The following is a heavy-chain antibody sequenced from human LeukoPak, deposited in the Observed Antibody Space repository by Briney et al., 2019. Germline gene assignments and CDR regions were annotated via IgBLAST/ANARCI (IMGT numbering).Heavy chain of an antibody. V-gene: IGHV5-51*01. D-gene: IGHD1-26*01. CDR3: GWASGAAVYFDY. Sequence: GGSLQISCQGSGYVFTNHWIAWVRQMPGKGLEWMGIIYPGDSDTRYSPSFQGQVTISADKSILTAYLQWSSLKASDTAMYYCGWASGAAVYFDYWGQGALVTVSS. J-gene: IGHJ4*02. CDR2: IYPGDSDT. CDR1: GYVFTNHW.